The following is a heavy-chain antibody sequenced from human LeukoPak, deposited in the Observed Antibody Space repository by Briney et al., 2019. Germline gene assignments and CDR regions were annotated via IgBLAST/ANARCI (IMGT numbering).Heavy chain of an antibody. D-gene: IGHD6-13*01. J-gene: IGHJ4*02. Sequence: GGSLRLFCAASGFTFSSYWMSWVRQAPGKGLEWVANIKQDGSEKYYVDSVKGRFTISRDNAKNSLYLQMNSLRAEDTAVYYCAVPVYSSSWYGSSPFDYWGQGTLVTVSS. CDR3: AVPVYSSSWYGSSPFDY. CDR2: IKQDGSEK. V-gene: IGHV3-7*01. CDR1: GFTFSSYW.